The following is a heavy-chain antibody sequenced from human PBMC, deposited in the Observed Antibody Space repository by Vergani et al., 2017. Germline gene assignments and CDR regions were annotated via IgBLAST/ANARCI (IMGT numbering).Heavy chain of an antibody. V-gene: IGHV3-11*05. Sequence: QVQLVESGGGLVKPGGSLRLSCAASGFTFSDYYMSWIRQAPGKGLEWVSYISSSSSYTNYADSVKGRFTISRDNAKNSLYLQMNSLRAEDTAVYYCARDPRKSPRPDDAFDIWGQGTMVTVSS. CDR1: GFTFSDYY. J-gene: IGHJ3*02. CDR2: ISSSSSYT. CDR3: ARDPRKSPRPDDAFDI.